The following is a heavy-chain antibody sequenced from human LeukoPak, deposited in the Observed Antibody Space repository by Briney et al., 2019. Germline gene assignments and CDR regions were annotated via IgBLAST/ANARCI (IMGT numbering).Heavy chain of an antibody. Sequence: SETLSLTCTVSGGSISSYYWSWIRQPPGKGLEWIGYIYYSWSTNYNPSLKSRVTISVDTSKNQFPLKLSSVNAADTAVYYCARVHDSSGYYYNYYYYYMDVWGKGTTVTVSS. CDR3: ARVHDSSGYYYNYYYYYMDV. CDR1: GGSISSYY. J-gene: IGHJ6*03. V-gene: IGHV4-59*01. D-gene: IGHD3-22*01. CDR2: IYYSWST.